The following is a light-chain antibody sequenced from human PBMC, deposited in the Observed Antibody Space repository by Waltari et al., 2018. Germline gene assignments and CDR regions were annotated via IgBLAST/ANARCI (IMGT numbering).Light chain of an antibody. CDR3: SSYTTNTRV. CDR1: GRYLVICHR. V-gene: IGLV2-14*03. Sequence: QSALTQPASVSGSPGPSLSTSCTGTGRYLVICHRVSWYQQYPGKAPKLRVYDVSSRPAGVSDRFSGSKSGNTASLTISGLQVEDEADYYCSSYTTNTRVFGGGTKLTVL. J-gene: IGLJ3*02. CDR2: DVS.